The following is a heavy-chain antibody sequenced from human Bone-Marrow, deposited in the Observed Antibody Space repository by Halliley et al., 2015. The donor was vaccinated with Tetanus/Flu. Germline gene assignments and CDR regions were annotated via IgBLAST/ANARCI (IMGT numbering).Heavy chain of an antibody. J-gene: IGHJ4*02. CDR2: FSCRGTP. Sequence: GLLWIGVFSCRGTPYYNPSLKSRLTVTVDTSKNEFALGRSSVTAADTAVYFCARGESINKIVGWGQGTLVPVSS. CDR3: ARGESINKIVG. D-gene: IGHD1-26*01. V-gene: IGHV4-31*02.